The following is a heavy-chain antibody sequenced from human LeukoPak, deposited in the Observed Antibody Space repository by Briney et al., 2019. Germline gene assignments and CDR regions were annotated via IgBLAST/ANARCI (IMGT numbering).Heavy chain of an antibody. Sequence: ASVKVSCKASGYTFTKYAMNWVRQAPGQGLEWMGWINTNTGNPKYAQGFTGRFVFSLDTSVSTAYLQMNSLKTEDTAVYYCTTDIRSVHYYYYMDVWGKGTTVTISS. J-gene: IGHJ6*03. V-gene: IGHV7-4-1*02. CDR2: INTNTGNP. CDR3: TTDIRSVHYYYYMDV. CDR1: GYTFTKYA.